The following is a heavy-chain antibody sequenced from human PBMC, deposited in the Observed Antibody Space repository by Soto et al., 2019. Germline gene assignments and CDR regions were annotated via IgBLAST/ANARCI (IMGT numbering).Heavy chain of an antibody. CDR3: AKLEGYCSSTSCPGWFDP. D-gene: IGHD2-2*01. CDR2: ISWNSGSI. Sequence: GWSLRLSCAASGFTFDDYAMHWVRQAPGKGLEWVSGISWNSGSIGYADSVKGRFTISRDNAKNSLYLQMNSLRAEDTALYYCAKLEGYCSSTSCPGWFDPWGQGTLVTVSS. CDR1: GFTFDDYA. V-gene: IGHV3-9*01. J-gene: IGHJ5*02.